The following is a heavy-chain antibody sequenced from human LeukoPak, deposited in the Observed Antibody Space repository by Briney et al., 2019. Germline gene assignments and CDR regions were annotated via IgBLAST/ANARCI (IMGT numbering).Heavy chain of an antibody. CDR3: ATQRPSTDAALDY. V-gene: IGHV1-8*01. CDR2: MNPNSGNT. Sequence: ASVKVSCRASGYTFTSYDINWVRQATGQGLEWMGWMNPNSGNTGYAQKFQGRVTMTRNTSISTAYMELSSLRSEDTAVYYCATQRPSTDAALDYWGQGTLVTVSS. J-gene: IGHJ4*02. D-gene: IGHD2-15*01. CDR1: GYTFTSYD.